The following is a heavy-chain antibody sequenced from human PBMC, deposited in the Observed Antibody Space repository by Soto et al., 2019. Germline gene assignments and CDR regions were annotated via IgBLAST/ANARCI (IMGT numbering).Heavy chain of an antibody. CDR2: ISGSGGST. CDR3: AKVPFPYSSSWYFFDY. J-gene: IGHJ4*02. CDR1: GFTFSSYA. V-gene: IGHV3-23*01. Sequence: GGSLRLSCAASGFTFSSYAMSWVRQAPGKGLEWVSGISGSGGSTYYADSVKGRFTISRDNAKNTLYLQMNSLRAEDTAVYYCAKVPFPYSSSWYFFDYWGQGTLVTVSS. D-gene: IGHD6-13*01.